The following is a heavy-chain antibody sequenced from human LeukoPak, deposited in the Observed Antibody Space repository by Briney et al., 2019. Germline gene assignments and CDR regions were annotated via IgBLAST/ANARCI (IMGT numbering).Heavy chain of an antibody. CDR1: GGIFSSYA. Sequence: SVKLSCKAAGGIFSSYAISWVRQAPGQGLEWMGGIIPIFGTANYAQKFQGRVTITTDESTSTAYMELSSLRSEDTAVYYCARGWAFSGSSRLGAFDIWGQGTMVTVSS. V-gene: IGHV1-69*05. CDR2: IIPIFGTA. CDR3: ARGWAFSGSSRLGAFDI. D-gene: IGHD1-26*01. J-gene: IGHJ3*02.